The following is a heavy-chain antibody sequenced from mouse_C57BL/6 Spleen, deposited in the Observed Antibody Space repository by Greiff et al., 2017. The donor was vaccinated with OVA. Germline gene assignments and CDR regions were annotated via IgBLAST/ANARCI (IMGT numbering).Heavy chain of an antibody. CDR2: IHPNSGST. J-gene: IGHJ2*01. Sequence: VQLQQPGAELVKPGASVKLSCKASGYTFTSYWMHWVKQRPGQGLEWIGMIHPNSGSTNYNEKFKSKATLTVDKSSSTAYMQLSSLTSEDSAVYYCARGAAQATLDFDYWGQGTTLTVSS. CDR1: GYTFTSYW. CDR3: ARGAAQATLDFDY. V-gene: IGHV1-64*01. D-gene: IGHD3-2*02.